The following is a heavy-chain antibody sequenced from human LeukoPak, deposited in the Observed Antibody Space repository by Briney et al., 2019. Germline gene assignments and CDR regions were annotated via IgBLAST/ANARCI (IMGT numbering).Heavy chain of an antibody. CDR2: IYYSGST. CDR1: GGSICSGDYY. D-gene: IGHD2-2*01. CDR3: ARAGRHCSGTSCYLNWFDP. Sequence: SETLSLTCTVSGGSICSGDYYWSWIRQPPGKGLEWIGYIYYSGSTYYNPSLKSRVTISVDTSKNQFSLKLSSVTAADTAVYYCARAGRHCSGTSCYLNWFDPWGQGTLVTVSS. V-gene: IGHV4-30-4*01. J-gene: IGHJ5*02.